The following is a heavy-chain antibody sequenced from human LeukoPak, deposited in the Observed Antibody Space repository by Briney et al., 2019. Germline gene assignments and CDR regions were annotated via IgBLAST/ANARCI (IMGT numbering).Heavy chain of an antibody. CDR3: ARSLRVAVTASY. D-gene: IGHD6-19*01. J-gene: IGHJ4*02. CDR2: IKQDGSEK. Sequence: GGSLRLSCVASGFTFSSYWMSWVRQAPGKGLEWVANIKQDGSEKYCVDSLKGRFTISRDNAKNSLYLQMNSLTDEDTAIYYCARSLRVAVTASYWGQGTLVTVSS. V-gene: IGHV3-7*01. CDR1: GFTFSSYW.